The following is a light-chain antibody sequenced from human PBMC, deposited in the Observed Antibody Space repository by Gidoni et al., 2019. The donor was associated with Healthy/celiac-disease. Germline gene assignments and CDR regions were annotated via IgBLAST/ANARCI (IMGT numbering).Light chain of an antibody. Sequence: DIQMTQSPSSLSASVGDRVTITCRASQSISSYLNWYQQKPGKAPKLLIYAASSLQSGVPSRFSGSGSGTDFILTISSLQPEDFATYYCQQSYSTPVFGPXTKVDIK. V-gene: IGKV1-39*01. CDR2: AAS. J-gene: IGKJ3*01. CDR1: QSISSY. CDR3: QQSYSTPV.